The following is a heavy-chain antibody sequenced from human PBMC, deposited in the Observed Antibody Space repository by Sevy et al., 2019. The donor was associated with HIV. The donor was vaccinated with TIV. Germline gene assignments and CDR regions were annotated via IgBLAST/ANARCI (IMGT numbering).Heavy chain of an antibody. J-gene: IGHJ4*02. CDR2: IRFDASTK. D-gene: IGHD6-6*01. CDR1: GFTFSNYG. CDR3: AKDLTGRYTSSSGDFDY. V-gene: IGHV3-30*02. Sequence: GGSLRLSCAASGFTFSNYGMHWVRQAPGKGLEWVALIRFDASTKYYKDSVKGRFTVSRDNAKNNLYLQMNSLRPEDTAVYYCAKDLTGRYTSSSGDFDYWGQGTLITVSS.